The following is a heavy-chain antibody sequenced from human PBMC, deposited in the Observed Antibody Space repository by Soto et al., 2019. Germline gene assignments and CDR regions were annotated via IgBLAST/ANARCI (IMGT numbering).Heavy chain of an antibody. V-gene: IGHV3-30*03. CDR2: ISHDGGTK. CDR3: TGEVASGY. Sequence: QVQLVESGGGVVQPGRSLRLSCAVSGFTVSTYGMHWVRRAPGKGLEWVAVISHDGGTKYYADSVKGRFTISRDNSRNTLFLEMNSLRGDDMAVYYCTGEVASGYWGQGTLVTVSS. J-gene: IGHJ4*02. CDR1: GFTVSTYG. D-gene: IGHD2-8*02.